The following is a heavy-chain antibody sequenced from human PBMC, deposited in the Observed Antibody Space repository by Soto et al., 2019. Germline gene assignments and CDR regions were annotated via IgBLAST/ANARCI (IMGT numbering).Heavy chain of an antibody. V-gene: IGHV3-23*01. D-gene: IGHD5-18*01. J-gene: IGHJ4*02. Sequence: PVGSLRLSCETSGFTFSSYAMHWVRQAPGKGLEWVPALSGSGASTYYADSVKGRFTISRDNSKNTLYLQMNGMRAEDTAVYFCAKDHGSSYGYERPHFHYWGQGTLVTVSS. CDR2: LSGSGAST. CDR3: AKDHGSSYGYERPHFHY. CDR1: GFTFSSYA.